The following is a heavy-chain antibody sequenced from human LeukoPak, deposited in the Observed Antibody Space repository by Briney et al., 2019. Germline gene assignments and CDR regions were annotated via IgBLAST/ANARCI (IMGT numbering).Heavy chain of an antibody. CDR1: GGSINSYY. Sequence: SETLSLTCTVSGGSINSYYWSWIRQPPGKGLEWIGYIYYSGSTNYNPSLKSRVTISVDTSNNKFSLKLTSLTAADTAVYYCVRHLSAGRPAFDIWGQGTMVAVSS. CDR3: VRHLSAGRPAFDI. J-gene: IGHJ3*02. CDR2: IYYSGST. V-gene: IGHV4-59*08. D-gene: IGHD2-15*01.